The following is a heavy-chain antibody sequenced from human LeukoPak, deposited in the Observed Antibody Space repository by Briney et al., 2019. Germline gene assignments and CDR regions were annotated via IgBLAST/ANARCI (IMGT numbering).Heavy chain of an antibody. CDR1: GGSNSSYY. CDR3: VLSGYYHFDY. V-gene: IGHV4-59*07. Sequence: PSDTLSLTCTVPGGSNSSYYWSWIRQPPGKGLEWIGYIYYRGSTNYNPSLKSRVTISVDTSKNQFSVKLSSVSAADTAVYYWVLSGYYHFDYGGQGTLVSVSS. D-gene: IGHD3-22*01. CDR2: IYYRGST. J-gene: IGHJ4*02.